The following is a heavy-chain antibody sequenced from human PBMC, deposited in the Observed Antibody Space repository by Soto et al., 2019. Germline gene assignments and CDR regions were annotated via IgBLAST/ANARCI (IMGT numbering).Heavy chain of an antibody. CDR1: GGTFSSYA. J-gene: IGHJ4*02. D-gene: IGHD3-22*01. CDR3: ERALYYYDSSGYYRPYYFDY. CDR2: IIPIFGTA. Sequence: QVQLVQSGAEVKKPGSSVKVSCKASGGTFSSYAISWVRQAPGQGLEWMGGIIPIFGTANYAQKFQGRVTITADESTSTAYMELSSLRSEDTAVYYCERALYYYDSSGYYRPYYFDYWGQGTLVTV. V-gene: IGHV1-69*01.